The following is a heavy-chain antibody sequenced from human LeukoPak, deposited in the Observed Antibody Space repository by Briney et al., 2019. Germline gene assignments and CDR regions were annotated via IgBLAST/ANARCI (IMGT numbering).Heavy chain of an antibody. V-gene: IGHV1-24*01. CDR3: ATDRAGGYLFDY. Sequence: AAVKVSCKVSGYTLTELSMHWVRQAPGKGLEWMGGFDPEDGETIYAQKFQGRVTMTEDTSTDTAYMELSSLRSEDTAVYYCATDRAGGYLFDYWGQGTLVTVSS. CDR1: GYTLTELS. D-gene: IGHD2-15*01. CDR2: FDPEDGET. J-gene: IGHJ4*02.